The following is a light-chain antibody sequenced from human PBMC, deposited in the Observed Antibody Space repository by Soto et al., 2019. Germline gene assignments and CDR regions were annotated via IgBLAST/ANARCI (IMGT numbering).Light chain of an antibody. CDR3: QHQGT. CDR2: RAS. Sequence: DIQMTQSPSTLSASVGDRVTITCRASQSISDYLAWYQQTPGRAPKLLIYRASSLEDGVPSRFSGSGSGTEFTLTISSLQPDDFAAYYCQHQGTFGQGTNVEFK. CDR1: QSISDY. V-gene: IGKV1-5*03. J-gene: IGKJ1*01.